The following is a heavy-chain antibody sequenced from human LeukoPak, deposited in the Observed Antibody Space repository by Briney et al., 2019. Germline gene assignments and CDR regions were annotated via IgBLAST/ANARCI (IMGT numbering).Heavy chain of an antibody. CDR1: GGSIGSYY. CDR3: ARIGVQGGYYDSSGTQGYFDY. CDR2: IYYSGST. Sequence: SETLSLTCTVSGGSIGSYYWSWIRQPPGKGLEWIGYIYYSGSTNYNPSLKSRVTISVDTSKNQFSLKLSSVTAADTAVYYCARIGVQGGYYDSSGTQGYFDYWGQGTLVTVSS. V-gene: IGHV4-59*12. D-gene: IGHD3-22*01. J-gene: IGHJ4*02.